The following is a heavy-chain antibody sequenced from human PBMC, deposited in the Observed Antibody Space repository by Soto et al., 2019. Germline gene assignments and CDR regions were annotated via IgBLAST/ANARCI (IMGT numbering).Heavy chain of an antibody. Sequence: EVQLVESGGGLVQPGGSLRLSCAASGFTFSSYSMNWVRQAPGKGLEWVSYISSSSSTIYYAGSVKGRFTISRDNAKNSLYLQMNSLRDEDTAVYYCAREFIAVAGTPYYYYYGMDVWGQGTTVTVSS. CDR1: GFTFSSYS. CDR3: AREFIAVAGTPYYYYYGMDV. CDR2: ISSSSSTI. J-gene: IGHJ6*02. D-gene: IGHD6-19*01. V-gene: IGHV3-48*02.